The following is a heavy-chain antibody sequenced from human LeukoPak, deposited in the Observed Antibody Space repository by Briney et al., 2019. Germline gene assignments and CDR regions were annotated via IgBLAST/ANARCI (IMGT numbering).Heavy chain of an antibody. V-gene: IGHV4-4*02. CDR1: GGSISSSNW. J-gene: IGHJ6*03. CDR2: IYHSGST. Sequence: SGTLSLTCAVSGGSISSSNWWSWVRQPPGKGLEWIGEIYHSGSTNYNPSLKSRVTISVDKSKNQFSLKLISVTAADTAMYYCTSVTSTYYYYYMGVWGNGTTVTVSS. CDR3: TSVTSTYYYYYMGV. D-gene: IGHD4-17*01.